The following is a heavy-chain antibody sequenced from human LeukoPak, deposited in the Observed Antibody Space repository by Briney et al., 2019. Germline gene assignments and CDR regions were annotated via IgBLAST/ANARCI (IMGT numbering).Heavy chain of an antibody. D-gene: IGHD3-3*01. CDR1: GFSFSSYW. J-gene: IGHJ3*01. V-gene: IGHV3-7*01. Sequence: GGSLRLSCAGSGFSFSSYWMSWVRQAPGEGLEWVANIKKDGNEKYYVDSVKGRFTISRDNAKNSLYLQMNSLRAEDTAVYYCARVGDFWNGYTNHDAFDVWGQGTMVTVSS. CDR3: ARVGDFWNGYTNHDAFDV. CDR2: IKKDGNEK.